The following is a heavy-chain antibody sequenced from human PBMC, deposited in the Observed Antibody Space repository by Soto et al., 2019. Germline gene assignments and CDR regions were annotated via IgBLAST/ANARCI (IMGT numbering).Heavy chain of an antibody. Sequence: EVQLVESGGDLVLPGGSLRLSCAVSGLTFSSYWMHRVRHAPGKGLEWVSRIDSDGSRTNYADSVKGRFTISRDNAKNTLYLQMNSLRADDTAVYYCVGGLDADNWGQGTLVIVSS. CDR1: GLTFSSYW. CDR3: VGGLDADN. J-gene: IGHJ4*02. V-gene: IGHV3-74*01. CDR2: IDSDGSRT.